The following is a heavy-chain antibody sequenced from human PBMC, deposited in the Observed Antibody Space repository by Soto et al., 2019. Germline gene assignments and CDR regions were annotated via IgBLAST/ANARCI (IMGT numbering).Heavy chain of an antibody. V-gene: IGHV4-39*01. CDR3: AATHSSSFSDWYFNV. Sequence: QLQLQESGPGLVKPSETLSLTCTVSGGPISSPSYYWGWIRQPPGKGPEWIGSVYYRGSTYYNPSLKIRLTISVDTSKSQFSLQLTSVTAADTAVYYCAATHSSSFSDWYFNVWGRGTLVTVSS. CDR2: VYYRGST. J-gene: IGHJ2*01. CDR1: GGPISSPSYY. D-gene: IGHD6-13*01.